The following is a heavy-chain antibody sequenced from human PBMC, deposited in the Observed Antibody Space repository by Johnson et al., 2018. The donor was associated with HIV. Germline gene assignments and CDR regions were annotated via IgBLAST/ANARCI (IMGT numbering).Heavy chain of an antibody. CDR1: GFTFEYYG. Sequence: VQLVESGGGVVRPGGSLRLSCVASGFTFEYYGMNWVRQAPGTGLEWVSDISWNGGTTGYADPVKGRFTFSRANARKYLDLHMSSVRAEDTAFYDCARGTNYYDSSAYHVGNAFDFWGRGTRVTVSS. D-gene: IGHD3-22*01. CDR3: ARGTNYYDSSAYHVGNAFDF. V-gene: IGHV3-20*01. CDR2: ISWNGGTT. J-gene: IGHJ3*01.